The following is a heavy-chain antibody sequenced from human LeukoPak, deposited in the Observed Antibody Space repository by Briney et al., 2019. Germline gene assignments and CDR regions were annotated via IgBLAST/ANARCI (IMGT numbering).Heavy chain of an antibody. CDR1: GYTLTSYG. D-gene: IGHD1-26*01. Sequence: GASVKVSCKASGYTLTSYGISWVRQAPGQGLEWMGWISAYNGNTNYAQKLQGRVTMTTDTSTSTAYMELRSLRSDDTAVYYCARDLRGSYYSYFDYWGQGTLVTVSS. CDR3: ARDLRGSYYSYFDY. V-gene: IGHV1-18*01. J-gene: IGHJ4*02. CDR2: ISAYNGNT.